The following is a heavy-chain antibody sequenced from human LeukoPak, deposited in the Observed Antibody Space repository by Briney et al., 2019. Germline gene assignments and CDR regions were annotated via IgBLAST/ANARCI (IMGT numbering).Heavy chain of an antibody. CDR1: GGTFSSYA. V-gene: IGHV1-69*04. D-gene: IGHD2-2*02. CDR2: IIPILGIA. Sequence: ASVKVSCKASGGTFSSYAISWVRQAPGQGLEWMGRIIPILGIANYAQKFQGRVTITADKSTSTAYMELSSLRSDDTAVYYCARLRYCSSTSCYTDAFDIWGQGTMVTVSS. CDR3: ARLRYCSSTSCYTDAFDI. J-gene: IGHJ3*02.